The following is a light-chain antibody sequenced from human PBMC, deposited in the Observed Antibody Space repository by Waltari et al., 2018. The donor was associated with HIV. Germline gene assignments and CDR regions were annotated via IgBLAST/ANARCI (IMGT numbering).Light chain of an antibody. J-gene: IGLJ2*01. V-gene: IGLV2-8*01. CDR1: SSDVGGYNY. CDR2: AVS. Sequence: QSALTQPPSASGSPGQSVTISCTGTSSDVGGYNYVSWYQQHPGKAPKLMIYAVSKRPSGVPDRFSGSKSGNTASLPVSGLQAEDEAEYYCSSYAGSNKVIFGGGTKLTVL. CDR3: SSYAGSNKVI.